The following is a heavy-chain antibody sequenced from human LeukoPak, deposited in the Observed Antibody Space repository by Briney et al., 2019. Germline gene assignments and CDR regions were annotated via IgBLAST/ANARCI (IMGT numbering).Heavy chain of an antibody. CDR2: INHSGST. V-gene: IGHV4-34*01. Sequence: ASETLSLTCAVYGGSFSGYYWSWIPQPPGKGLEWIGEINHSGSTNYNPSLKSRVTISVDTSKNQFSLKLSSVTAADTAVYYCARRWRGRVVVGATRFSWFDPWGQGTLVTVSS. D-gene: IGHD2-15*01. CDR1: GGSFSGYY. CDR3: ARRWRGRVVVGATRFSWFDP. J-gene: IGHJ5*02.